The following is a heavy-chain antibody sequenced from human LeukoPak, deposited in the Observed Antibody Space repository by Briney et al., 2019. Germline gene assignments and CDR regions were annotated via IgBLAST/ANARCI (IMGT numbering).Heavy chain of an antibody. D-gene: IGHD2-2*01. CDR2: IYYSGST. Sequence: PSETLSLTCTVSGGSISSYYWSWIRQPPGNGLEWIGYIYYSGSTNYNPSLKSRVTISVDTSKNQFSLKLSSVTAADTAVYYCARTMSQYCSSTSCRGSHWYFDLWGRGTLVTVSS. V-gene: IGHV4-59*08. J-gene: IGHJ2*01. CDR3: ARTMSQYCSSTSCRGSHWYFDL. CDR1: GGSISSYY.